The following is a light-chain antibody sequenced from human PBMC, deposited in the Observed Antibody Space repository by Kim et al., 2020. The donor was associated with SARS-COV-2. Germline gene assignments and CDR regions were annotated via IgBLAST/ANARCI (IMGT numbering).Light chain of an antibody. CDR2: GKN. Sequence: SSELTQDPAVSVALGQTVRITCQGDSLRNYYASWYQQKPGQASVLVLYGKNNRPSGIPDRFSGSSSGNTASLTITGAQAEDEADYYCKSSDSSAKVVFGGGTKLTVL. CDR1: SLRNYY. J-gene: IGLJ2*01. CDR3: KSSDSSAKVV. V-gene: IGLV3-19*01.